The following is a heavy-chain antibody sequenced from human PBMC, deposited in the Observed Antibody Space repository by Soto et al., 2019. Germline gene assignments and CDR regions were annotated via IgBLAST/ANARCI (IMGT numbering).Heavy chain of an antibody. CDR2: IYATGTT. D-gene: IGHD1-1*01. Sequence: PSETLSLTCTVSGASISGFYWSWIRKSAGKGLEWIGRIYATGTTDYNPSLKSRVMMSVDTSKKQFSLKLRSVTATDTAVYYCVRDGTKTLRDWFDPWGQGISVTVSS. CDR3: VRDGTKTLRDWFDP. V-gene: IGHV4-4*07. J-gene: IGHJ5*02. CDR1: GASISGFY.